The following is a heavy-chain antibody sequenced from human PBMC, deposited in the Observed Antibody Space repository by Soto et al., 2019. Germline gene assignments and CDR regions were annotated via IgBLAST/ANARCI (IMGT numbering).Heavy chain of an antibody. CDR2: INPNSGGT. D-gene: IGHD3-10*01. Sequence: GSSVKVSGKASGYTFIGYYIHWVRQAPGQGLEWMVRINPNSGGTNYAQRFQGWVTMTRDRSISTAYMELSRRKSDDTAGYYCAKVGGGLASLGYYGMDVWGQGTTVTVSS. CDR3: AKVGGGLASLGYYGMDV. V-gene: IGHV1-2*04. CDR1: GYTFIGYY. J-gene: IGHJ6*02.